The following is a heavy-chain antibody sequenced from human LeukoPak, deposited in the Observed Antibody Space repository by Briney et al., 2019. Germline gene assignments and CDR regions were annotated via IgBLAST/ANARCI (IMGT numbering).Heavy chain of an antibody. Sequence: GSVRVSCKVSGYTVTELSIHWVRQAPGKGLEWMGGFDPGEAETVFAGKFQGRATMAEDTSTNTAYMELTSLRSEDTAVYYCATGQTTPVLVDTLHFWGQGTLVPVSS. D-gene: IGHD4-17*01. V-gene: IGHV1-24*01. CDR3: ATGQTTPVLVDTLHF. J-gene: IGHJ4*02. CDR1: GYTVTELS. CDR2: FDPGEAET.